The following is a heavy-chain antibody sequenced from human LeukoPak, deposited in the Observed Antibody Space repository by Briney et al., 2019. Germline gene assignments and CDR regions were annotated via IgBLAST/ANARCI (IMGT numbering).Heavy chain of an antibody. CDR1: GFTFSSYS. Sequence: GSLRLSCAASGFTFSSYSMNWVRQPPGKGLEWIGEINHSGSTNYNPSLKSRVTISVDTSKSQFSLRLTSVTAADRAVYYCASGLSVRYSHFWGQGILVTVSS. V-gene: IGHV4-34*08. D-gene: IGHD6-13*01. CDR2: INHSGST. CDR3: ASGLSVRYSHF. J-gene: IGHJ4*02.